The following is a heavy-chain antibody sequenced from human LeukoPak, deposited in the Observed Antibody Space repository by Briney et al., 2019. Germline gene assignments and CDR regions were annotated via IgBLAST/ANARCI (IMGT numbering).Heavy chain of an antibody. CDR1: GGSISSYY. D-gene: IGHD4-17*01. CDR3: ARDPYYGDYEDAFDI. Sequence: PSETLSLTCTVSGGSISSYYWSWIRQPPGKGLEWIGYIYYSGSTNYNPSLKSRVTISVDTSKNQFSLKLSSVTAADTAVYYCARDPYYGDYEDAFDIWGQGTMVTVSS. V-gene: IGHV4-59*01. J-gene: IGHJ3*02. CDR2: IYYSGST.